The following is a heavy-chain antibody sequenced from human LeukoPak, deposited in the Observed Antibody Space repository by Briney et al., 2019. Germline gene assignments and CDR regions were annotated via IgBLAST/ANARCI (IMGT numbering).Heavy chain of an antibody. V-gene: IGHV3-7*01. CDR1: GFLLSGYW. CDR3: ARGGYSFDY. J-gene: IGHJ4*02. CDR2: LHADGNEK. D-gene: IGHD5-12*01. Sequence: GGALLLSCAASGFLLSGYWMSWVRQAPGEGLEWVAGLHADGNEKYFVHSVKGRFTVSRDNAKNSLYLQMNSLRVEDTAVYYCARGGYSFDYLGQGTLVTVSS.